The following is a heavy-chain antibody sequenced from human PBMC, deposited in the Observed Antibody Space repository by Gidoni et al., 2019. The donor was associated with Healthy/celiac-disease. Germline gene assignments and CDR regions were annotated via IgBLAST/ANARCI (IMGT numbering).Heavy chain of an antibody. CDR3: TTEGHN. CDR1: GFTFSHAW. V-gene: IGHV3-15*01. CDR2: IKSKTDGGKT. Sequence: EVQLVESGGGLVKPGGSLRLSCAAAGFTFSHAWMSWVRQAPGKGLEWVGRIKSKTDGGKTDYAAPVKGRFTISRDDSKNTLYLQMNSLKTEDTAVYYCTTEGHNWGQGTLVTVSS. J-gene: IGHJ4*02.